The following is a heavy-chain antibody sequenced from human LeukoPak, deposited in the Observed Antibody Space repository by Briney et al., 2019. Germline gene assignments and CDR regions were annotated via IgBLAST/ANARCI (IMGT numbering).Heavy chain of an antibody. D-gene: IGHD6-19*01. Sequence: GGSLTLSCAVSGFTYSSFAMLWLPQPPGRALEGFSALCGCGRSTYYADSVKGRFTISRDNSKNTLYLQMNSLRAEDTAVYYCANYRYSSGWSPLWDWFDPWGQGTLVTVSS. CDR3: ANYRYSSGWSPLWDWFDP. V-gene: IGHV3-23*01. J-gene: IGHJ5*02. CDR1: GFTYSSFA. CDR2: LCGCGRST.